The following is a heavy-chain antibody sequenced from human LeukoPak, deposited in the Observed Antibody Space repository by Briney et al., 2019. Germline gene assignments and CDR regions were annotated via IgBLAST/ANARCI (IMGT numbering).Heavy chain of an antibody. CDR3: AAWGVHNY. V-gene: IGHV3-7*01. D-gene: IGHD3-10*01. Sequence: SGGSLRLSCEASGFLFRSNGMHWVRQIPGKGLEWVANINLSGSVKLYVDSVRGRCTISRDNAENSLSLQMDSLRAEDTAVYYCAAWGVHNYWGQGTLVTVSS. CDR1: GFLFRSNG. CDR2: INLSGSVK. J-gene: IGHJ4*02.